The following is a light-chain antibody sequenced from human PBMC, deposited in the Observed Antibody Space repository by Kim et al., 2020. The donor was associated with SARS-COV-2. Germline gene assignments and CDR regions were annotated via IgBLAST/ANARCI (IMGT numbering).Light chain of an antibody. J-gene: IGLJ1*01. CDR1: NIGSKS. V-gene: IGLV3-21*04. CDR3: QGWDSSSDHRV. CDR2: YDS. Sequence: SYELTQPPSVSVAPGKTARITCGGNNIGSKSVHWYQQKPGQAPVLVIYYDSDRPSGIPERFSGSNSGNTATLTISRVEAGDEADYYCQGWDSSSDHRVFVTGTKVTVL.